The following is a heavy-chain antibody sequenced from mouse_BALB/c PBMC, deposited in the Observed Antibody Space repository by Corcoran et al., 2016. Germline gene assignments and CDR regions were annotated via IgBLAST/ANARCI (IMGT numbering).Heavy chain of an antibody. V-gene: IGHV14-3*02. CDR1: GFNIKDTY. CDR2: IDPANGNT. CDR3: ARWLLPGGYCDY. J-gene: IGHJ2*01. Sequence: EVQLQQSGAELVKPGASVKLSCTASGFNIKDTYMHWVKQRPEQGLEWIGRIDPANGNTKYDPKFQGKATITADTSSNTAYLQLSSLTSEDTAVYYCARWLLPGGYCDYWGQGTTLTVSS. D-gene: IGHD2-3*01.